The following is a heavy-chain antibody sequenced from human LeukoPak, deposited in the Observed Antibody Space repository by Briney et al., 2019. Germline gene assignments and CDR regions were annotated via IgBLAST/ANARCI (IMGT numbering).Heavy chain of an antibody. CDR1: GFTFSSYA. D-gene: IGHD2-2*01. CDR3: ARGGDIVVVPAANYPENWFDP. V-gene: IGHV3-21*01. J-gene: IGHJ5*02. Sequence: GRSLRLSCAASGFTFSSYAMHWVRQAPGKGLEWVSSISSSSSYIYYADSVKGRFTISRDNAKNSLYLQMNSLRAEDTAVYYCARGGDIVVVPAANYPENWFDPWGQGTLVTVSS. CDR2: ISSSSSYI.